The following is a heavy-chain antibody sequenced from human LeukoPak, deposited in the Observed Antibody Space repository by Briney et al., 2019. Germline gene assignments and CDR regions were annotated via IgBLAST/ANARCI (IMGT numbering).Heavy chain of an antibody. CDR1: GGTFSSYA. CDR3: ASQKGVVGVDY. CDR2: IIPIFGTA. Sequence: ASAKVSCXASGGTFSSYAISWVRQAPGQGLEWMGRIIPIFGTANYAQKFQGRVTITTDESTSTAYMELSSLRSEDTAVYYCASQKGVVGVDYWGQGTLVTVSS. D-gene: IGHD1-26*01. V-gene: IGHV1-69*05. J-gene: IGHJ4*02.